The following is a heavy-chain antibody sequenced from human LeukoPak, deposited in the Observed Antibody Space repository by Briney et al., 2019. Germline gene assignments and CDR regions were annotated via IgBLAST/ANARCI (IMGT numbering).Heavy chain of an antibody. J-gene: IGHJ4*02. D-gene: IGHD2-15*01. CDR1: GYSISSGYY. V-gene: IGHV4-38-2*01. CDR2: IYHSGST. Sequence: PSETLSLTCAVSGYSISSGYYWGWIRQPPGTGLEWIGSIYHSGSTYYNPSLKSRVTISVDTSKNQFSLKLSSVTAADTAVYYCARQGSSFSDFDYWGQGTLVTVSS. CDR3: ARQGSSFSDFDY.